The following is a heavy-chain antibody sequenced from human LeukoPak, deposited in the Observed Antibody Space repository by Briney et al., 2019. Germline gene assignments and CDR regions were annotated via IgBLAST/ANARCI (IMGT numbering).Heavy chain of an antibody. J-gene: IGHJ5*02. V-gene: IGHV4-59*08. CDR1: GGSISSYY. D-gene: IGHD6-19*01. CDR3: ARHSTSGWNWFDP. Sequence: SETLSLTCTVSGGSISSYYWSWIRQPPGKGLEWIGYIYYSGSTNYNPSLKSRVTISVDTSKNQFSLKLSSVTAADTDVYYCARHSTSGWNWFDPWGQGILVTVSS. CDR2: IYYSGST.